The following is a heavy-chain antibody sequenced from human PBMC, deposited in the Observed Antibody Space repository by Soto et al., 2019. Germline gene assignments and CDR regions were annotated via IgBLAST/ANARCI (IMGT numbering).Heavy chain of an antibody. V-gene: IGHV3-30*18. D-gene: IGHD4-17*01. CDR2: ISDDGGSK. J-gene: IGHJ4*02. CDR1: GFTFSSFG. CDR3: AKDRWGDFGDLNLPGY. Sequence: QVLLVESGGGVVQPGRSLRISCAVSGFTFSSFGMHWVRQAPGKGLEWVAVISDDGGSKHYADSVKGRFTISRDNSNNTLDHQMDSLGPEDTAVYYCAKDRWGDFGDLNLPGYWGQGTLVTVSS.